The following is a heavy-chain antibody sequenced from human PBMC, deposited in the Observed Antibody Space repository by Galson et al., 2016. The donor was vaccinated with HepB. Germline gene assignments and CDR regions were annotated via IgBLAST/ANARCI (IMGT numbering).Heavy chain of an antibody. Sequence: SLRLSCAASGFTFSTHWMHWVRQGPGKGLVWVSRIYNDGSGTSYADSVRGRFPISRDNAKNTLFLQMSSLRAEDTAVYYCARGLGVETNHGIDYWGQGILVTVSS. J-gene: IGHJ4*02. CDR1: GFTFSTHW. CDR2: IYNDGSGT. CDR3: ARGLGVETNHGIDY. V-gene: IGHV3-74*01. D-gene: IGHD4-23*01.